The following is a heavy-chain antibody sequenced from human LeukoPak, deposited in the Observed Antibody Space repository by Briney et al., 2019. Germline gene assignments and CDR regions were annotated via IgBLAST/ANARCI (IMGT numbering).Heavy chain of an antibody. D-gene: IGHD4-23*01. J-gene: IGHJ4*02. CDR2: IYHSGST. CDR1: GGSISSGGYS. V-gene: IGHV4-30-2*01. CDR3: ARGLVPLYYFDY. Sequence: NASETLSLTCAVSGGSISSGGYSWSWIRQPPGKGLEWIGYIYHSGSTYYNPSLKSRVTISVDRSKNQFSLELSSVTAADTAVYYCARGLVPLYYFDYWGQGTLVTVSS.